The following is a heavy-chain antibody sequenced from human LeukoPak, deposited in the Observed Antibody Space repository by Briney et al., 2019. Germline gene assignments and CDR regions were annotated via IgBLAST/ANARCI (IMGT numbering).Heavy chain of an antibody. V-gene: IGHV3-21*01. Sequence: PGGSLRLSCAASGFTFSSYSMNWVRQAPGKGLEWVSSISSSSSYIYYADSVKGRFTISRDNAKNSLYLQMNSLRAEDTAVYYCARAKTGGQWYFDLWGRGTLVTVSS. CDR2: ISSSSSYI. D-gene: IGHD1-14*01. CDR3: ARAKTGGQWYFDL. CDR1: GFTFSSYS. J-gene: IGHJ2*01.